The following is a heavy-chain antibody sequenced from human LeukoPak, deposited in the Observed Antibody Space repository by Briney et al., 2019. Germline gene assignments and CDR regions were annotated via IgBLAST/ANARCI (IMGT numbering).Heavy chain of an antibody. V-gene: IGHV4-39*07. CDR3: ARGRRGYSYGYSSNWFDP. Sequence: PSETLSLTCTVSGGSISSSSYYWGWIRQPPGKGLEWIGSIYYSGSTYYNPSLKSRVTISVDTSKNQFSLKLSSVTAADTAVYYCARGRRGYSYGYSSNWFDPWGQGTLVTVSS. CDR1: GGSISSSSYY. J-gene: IGHJ5*02. D-gene: IGHD5-18*01. CDR2: IYYSGST.